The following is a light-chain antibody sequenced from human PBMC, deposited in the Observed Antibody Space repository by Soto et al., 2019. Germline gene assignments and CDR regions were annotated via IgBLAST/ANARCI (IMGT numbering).Light chain of an antibody. Sequence: QPVLTQPPSVSGAPGQRVTISCTGSSSNIGAGYDVHWYQQLPGTAPKLLIYGNSNRPSGVPDRFSGSKSGTSASLAITGLQAEDEADSYCQSYDSSLSGYVVFGGGTKLTVL. CDR2: GNS. V-gene: IGLV1-40*01. CDR3: QSYDSSLSGYVV. J-gene: IGLJ2*01. CDR1: SSNIGAGYD.